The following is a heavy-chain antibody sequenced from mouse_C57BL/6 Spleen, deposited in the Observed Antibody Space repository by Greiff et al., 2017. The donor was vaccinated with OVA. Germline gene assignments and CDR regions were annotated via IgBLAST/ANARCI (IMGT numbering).Heavy chain of an antibody. J-gene: IGHJ1*03. CDR2: ISSGGSYT. CDR1: GFTFSSYG. D-gene: IGHD2-12*01. V-gene: IGHV5-6*02. Sequence: EVMLVESGGDLVKPGGSLKLSCAASGFTFSSYGMSWVRQTPDKRLEWVATISSGGSYTYYPDSVKGRFTISRDNAKNTLYLQMSSLKSEDTAMYCCARDEIRRGDWYFDVWGTGTTVTVSS. CDR3: ARDEIRRGDWYFDV.